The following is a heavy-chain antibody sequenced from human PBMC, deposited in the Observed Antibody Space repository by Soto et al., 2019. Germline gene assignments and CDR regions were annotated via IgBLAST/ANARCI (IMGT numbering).Heavy chain of an antibody. V-gene: IGHV1-69*13. D-gene: IGHD6-19*01. CDR2: IIPIFGTA. Sequence: GASVKVSCKASGGTFSSYAISWVRQAPGQGLEWMGGIIPIFGTANYAQKFQGRVTITADESTSTAYMELSSLRSEDTAVYYWARRPAVAGSVDYWGQGTLVTVSS. CDR1: GGTFSSYA. J-gene: IGHJ4*02. CDR3: ARRPAVAGSVDY.